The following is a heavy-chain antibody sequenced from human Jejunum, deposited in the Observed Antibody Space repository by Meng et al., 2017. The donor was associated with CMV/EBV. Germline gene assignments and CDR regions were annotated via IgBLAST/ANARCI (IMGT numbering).Heavy chain of an antibody. CDR2: ISYDGSRE. V-gene: IGHV3-30-3*01. CDR1: YT. CDR3: ARDSQPPPTYDFWSNNMFDP. Sequence: YTMHWVRQAPGGGLEWVAAISYDGSREYYADSVKGRFTISRDNSKNTLYLQINSLRKGDAAVYYCARDSQPPPTYDFWSNNMFDPWGQGTRVTVSS. D-gene: IGHD3-3*01. J-gene: IGHJ5*02.